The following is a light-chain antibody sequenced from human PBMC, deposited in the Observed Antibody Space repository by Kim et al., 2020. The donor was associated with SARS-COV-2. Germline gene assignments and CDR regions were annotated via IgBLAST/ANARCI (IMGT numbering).Light chain of an antibody. CDR2: GKN. Sequence: SRALGKPVRITCQGHSLRSHYANWYRQKPGQAPVLVIYGKNNRPSGIPARLSGSTSGNTASLTITGAQAEDEADYYCNCRDSNHWVFGGGTQLTVL. CDR3: NCRDSNHWV. CDR1: SLRSHY. V-gene: IGLV3-19*01. J-gene: IGLJ3*02.